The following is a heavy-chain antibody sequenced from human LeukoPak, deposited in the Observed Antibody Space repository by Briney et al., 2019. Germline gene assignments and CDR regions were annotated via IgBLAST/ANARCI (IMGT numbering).Heavy chain of an antibody. CDR1: GFTFSSYW. CDR3: ARETSTGKYPQNVPDY. CDR2: INSDGSSI. Sequence: GRSLRLSCAASGFTFSSYWMHWVRQAPGKGLVWVSRINSDGSSIAYADYVQGRFTISGVNAKNTLYLQVSSLSVEDTAVYYCARETSTGKYPQNVPDYWGQGTLVTVSS. V-gene: IGHV3-74*01. J-gene: IGHJ4*02. D-gene: IGHD2-8*02.